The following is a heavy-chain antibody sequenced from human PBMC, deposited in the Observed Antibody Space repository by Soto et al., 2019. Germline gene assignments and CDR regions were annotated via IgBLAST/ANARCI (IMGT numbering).Heavy chain of an antibody. J-gene: IGHJ3*02. CDR1: GCSISSYY. Sequence: SETLSLTCTVSGCSISSYYWSWIRQPPGKGLEWIGYIYYSGSTNYNPSLKSRVTISVDTSKNQFSLKLSSVTAADTAVYYCARDRGSDDAFDIWGQGTMVTVSS. CDR3: ARDRGSDDAFDI. D-gene: IGHD2-15*01. CDR2: IYYSGST. V-gene: IGHV4-59*01.